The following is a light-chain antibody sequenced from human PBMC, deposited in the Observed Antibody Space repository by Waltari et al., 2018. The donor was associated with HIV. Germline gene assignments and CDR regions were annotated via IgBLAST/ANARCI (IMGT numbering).Light chain of an antibody. CDR2: DVT. CDR1: TSDIGGYTY. V-gene: IGLV2-8*01. Sequence: QSALTQPPSASGSPGQSVTISCTGTTSDIGGYTYVSWYQQHPGEAPRLIIYDVTKRPSGVPDRFSGSKSGNTASLTVSGLQAEDEAEYYCNSYAGSSKSYVFGTGTKVTVL. J-gene: IGLJ1*01. CDR3: NSYAGSSKSYV.